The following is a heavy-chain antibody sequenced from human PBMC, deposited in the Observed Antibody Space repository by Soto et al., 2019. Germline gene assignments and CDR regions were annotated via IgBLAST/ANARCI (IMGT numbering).Heavy chain of an antibody. J-gene: IGHJ4*02. CDR1: GYTFASYA. V-gene: IGHV1-18*01. Sequence: ASVKVSCKASGYTFASYALSWMRQAPGQGLEWMGWISAYNGNTNYAQKLQGRVTMTTDTSTSTAYMELRSLRSDDTAGYYCARDPPPPDYWGQGTLVTVSS. CDR3: ARDPPPPDY. CDR2: ISAYNGNT.